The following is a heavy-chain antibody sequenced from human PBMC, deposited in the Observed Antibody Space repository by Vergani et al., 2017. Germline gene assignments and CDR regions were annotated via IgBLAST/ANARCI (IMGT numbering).Heavy chain of an antibody. CDR3: ARGYCTNSICRGEVDT. Sequence: QVRLVESGGGVVQPGRSLRLSCAASGFSFTSYGMHWVCQPPGKGLEWVATISFDGNKKDYTEAVRGRFTISRDNSKDTLYLQMNSLRAEDTAVYYCARGYCTNSICRGEVDTWGQGTLVTVSS. CDR1: GFSFTSYG. V-gene: IGHV3-30*03. D-gene: IGHD2-8*01. J-gene: IGHJ5*01. CDR2: ISFDGNKK.